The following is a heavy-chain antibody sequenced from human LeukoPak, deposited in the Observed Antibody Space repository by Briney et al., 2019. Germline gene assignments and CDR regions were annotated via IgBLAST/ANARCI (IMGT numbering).Heavy chain of an antibody. CDR2: ISSSSSTI. J-gene: IGHJ4*02. CDR1: GFTFSSYS. V-gene: IGHV3-48*04. D-gene: IGHD6-13*01. Sequence: GGSLRLSCAASGFTFSSYSMNWVRQAPGKGLEWVSYISSSSSTIYYADSVKGRFTISRDNAKNSLYLQMNSLRAEDTAVYYCARTNIAAAGTFDYWGQGTLVTVSS. CDR3: ARTNIAAAGTFDY.